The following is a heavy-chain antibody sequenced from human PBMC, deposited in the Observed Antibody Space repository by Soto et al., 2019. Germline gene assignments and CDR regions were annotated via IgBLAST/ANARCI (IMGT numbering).Heavy chain of an antibody. D-gene: IGHD5-18*01. Sequence: PSETLSLTCAVYGGSFSGYYWSWIRQPPGKGLEWIGEINHSGSTNYNPSLKSRVTISVDTSKNQFSLKLSSVTAADTAVYYCSEDIHHRMDVWGQGTTVTVSS. J-gene: IGHJ6*02. CDR2: INHSGST. CDR3: SEDIHHRMDV. CDR1: GGSFSGYY. V-gene: IGHV4-34*01.